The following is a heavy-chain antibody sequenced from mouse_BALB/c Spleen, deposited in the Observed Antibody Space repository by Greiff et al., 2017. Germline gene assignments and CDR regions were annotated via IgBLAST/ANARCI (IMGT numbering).Heavy chain of an antibody. CDR3: ARLIAGSSGGYWYFDG. Sequence: EVQLQESGPGLVKPSQSLSLTCTVTGYSITSDYAWNWIRQFPGNKLEWMGYISYRGSTSYNPSLKSRISITRDTSKTQFFLQLNSVTTEDTATYYGARLIAGSSGGYWYFDGWGAGTTVTVSS. CDR2: ISYRGST. V-gene: IGHV3-2*02. J-gene: IGHJ1*01. D-gene: IGHD1-1*01. CDR1: GYSITSDYA.